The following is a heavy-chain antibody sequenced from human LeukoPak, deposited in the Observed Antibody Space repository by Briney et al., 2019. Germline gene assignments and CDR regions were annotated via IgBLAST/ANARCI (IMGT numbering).Heavy chain of an antibody. CDR2: ISYAGTNK. CDR3: AKDRARGGTTDFDY. D-gene: IGHD1-7*01. CDR1: GFTFSSYA. J-gene: IGHJ4*02. V-gene: IGHV3-30*09. Sequence: GGSLRLSCAASGFTFSSYAIHWVRQAPGKGLEWVAVISYAGTNKYYADSVKGQFAISRDNSKNTLYLQMNSLRAEDTAVYFCAKDRARGGTTDFDYWGQGTLVTVSS.